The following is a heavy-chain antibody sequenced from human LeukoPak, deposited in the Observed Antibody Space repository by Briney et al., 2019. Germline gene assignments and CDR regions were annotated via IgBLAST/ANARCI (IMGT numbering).Heavy chain of an antibody. CDR2: IIPIFGTA. Sequence: ASVKVSCKASGGTFSSYAIGWVRQAPGQGLEWMGGIIPIFGTANYAQKFQGRVTITADESTSTAYMELSSLRSEDTAVYYCARTLGYCSSTSCGGGMDVWGQGTTVTVSS. CDR1: GGTFSSYA. D-gene: IGHD2-2*01. J-gene: IGHJ6*02. CDR3: ARTLGYCSSTSCGGGMDV. V-gene: IGHV1-69*13.